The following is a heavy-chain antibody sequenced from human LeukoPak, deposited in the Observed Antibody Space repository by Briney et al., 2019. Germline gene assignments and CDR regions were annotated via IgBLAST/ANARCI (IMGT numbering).Heavy chain of an antibody. CDR3: AKVPYGDYAYFDY. J-gene: IGHJ4*02. V-gene: IGHV3-7*01. CDR2: IKKTGGET. D-gene: IGHD4-17*01. Sequence: GGSLRLSCAASGFTFSHFWMSWVRQAPGKGLEWVAYIKKTGGETYYVDSVKGRFTISRDNSKNTLYLQMNSLRAEDTAVYYCAKVPYGDYAYFDYWGQGTLVTVSS. CDR1: GFTFSHFW.